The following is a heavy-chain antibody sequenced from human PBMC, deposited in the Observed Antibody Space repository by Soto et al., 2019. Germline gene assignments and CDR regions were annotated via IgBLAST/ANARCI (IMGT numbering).Heavy chain of an antibody. J-gene: IGHJ5*02. D-gene: IGHD3-16*01. CDR2: IRSKGHNYAT. CDR3: TRDLFSYDYSGILWFDP. Sequence: EVQLVESGGGLVQPGGSLKLSCAASGFVFSGSAMYWVRQASGKGPEWVGRIRSKGHNYATEYAASVKGRFTISRDDSKNTAYLQMNSLQTEDTAVYYCTRDLFSYDYSGILWFDPWGQGTLVTVSS. CDR1: GFVFSGSA. V-gene: IGHV3-73*02.